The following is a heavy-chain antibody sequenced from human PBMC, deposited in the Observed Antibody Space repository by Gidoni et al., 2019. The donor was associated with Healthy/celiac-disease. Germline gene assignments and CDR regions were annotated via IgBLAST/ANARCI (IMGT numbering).Heavy chain of an antibody. D-gene: IGHD6-13*01. Sequence: QVQLVQSGAEVKTPGASVKVSCKASGYTFTGYYMHWVRQAPGQGLEWMGWINPNSGGTNYAQKFQGRVTMTRDTSISTAYMELSRLRSDDTAVYYCAREGDYSSSSSPGWFDPWGQGTLVTV. J-gene: IGHJ5*02. V-gene: IGHV1-2*02. CDR3: AREGDYSSSSSPGWFDP. CDR1: GYTFTGYY. CDR2: INPNSGGT.